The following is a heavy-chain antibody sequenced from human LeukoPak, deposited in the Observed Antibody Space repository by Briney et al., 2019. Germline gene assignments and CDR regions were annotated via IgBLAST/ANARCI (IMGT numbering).Heavy chain of an antibody. CDR3: ARGFGHP. D-gene: IGHD3-10*01. Sequence: TRSPTSTDTRGAINGYSSRWFPQPAGKGLEWIGRVYTSGTTNYNPSLKSRVTMSIDTSKNQFSLKLTSVTAADTAVYYCARGFGHPWGQGTLVTVSS. CDR2: VYTSGTT. V-gene: IGHV4-4*07. J-gene: IGHJ5*02. CDR1: RGAINGYS.